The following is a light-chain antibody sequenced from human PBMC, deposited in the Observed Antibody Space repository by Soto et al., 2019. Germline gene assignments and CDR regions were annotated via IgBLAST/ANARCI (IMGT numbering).Light chain of an antibody. CDR2: ATS. J-gene: IGKJ2*01. CDR1: QSVDRSY. V-gene: IGKV3-20*01. Sequence: EVVLTQSPGPLSLSPGERATLSCRASQSVDRSYLSWFQHKRGQPPRVLVFATSSRAAGTPVRFSGSGSGTNFTLTITRVEPEDFGVYYCQQYGGSPPAYTFGLGTKLEI. CDR3: QQYGGSPPAYT.